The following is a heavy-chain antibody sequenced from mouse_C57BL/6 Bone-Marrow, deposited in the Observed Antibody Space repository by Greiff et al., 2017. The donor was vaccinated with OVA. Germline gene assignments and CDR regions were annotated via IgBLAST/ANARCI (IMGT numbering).Heavy chain of an antibody. D-gene: IGHD2-5*01. CDR1: GYTFTSYG. V-gene: IGHV1-81*01. Sequence: QVQLQQSGAELVRPGASVKLSCKASGYTFTSYGISWVKQRTGQGLEWIGEIYPRSGNTYYNEKFKGKATLTADKSSSTAFKKLRSLTSEDSAVYFCARWYSNYNFDYWGQGTTLTVSS. CDR3: ARWYSNYNFDY. CDR2: IYPRSGNT. J-gene: IGHJ2*01.